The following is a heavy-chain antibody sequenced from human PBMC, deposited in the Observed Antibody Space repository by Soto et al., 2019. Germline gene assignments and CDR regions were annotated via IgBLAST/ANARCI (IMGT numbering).Heavy chain of an antibody. CDR3: ARTILLWFGEPSHGMDV. V-gene: IGHV1-2*04. Sequence: DSVKVSCKASGYTFTGYYMHWVRQAPGQGLEWMGWINPNSGGTNYAQKFQGWVTMTRDTSISTAYMELSRLRSDDTAVYYCARTILLWFGEPSHGMDVWGQGTTVTVSS. CDR1: GYTFTGYY. J-gene: IGHJ6*02. D-gene: IGHD3-10*01. CDR2: INPNSGGT.